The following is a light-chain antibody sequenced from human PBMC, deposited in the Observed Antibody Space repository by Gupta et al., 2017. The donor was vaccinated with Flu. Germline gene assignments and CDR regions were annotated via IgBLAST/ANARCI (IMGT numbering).Light chain of an antibody. J-gene: IGKJ1*01. CDR3: QHYNNWPPWT. CDR2: GTS. V-gene: IGKV3-15*01. Sequence: IELTQAPATLSVSPGERATLSCRASQSVSSSLAWYQQKPGQAPRLLIYGTSTRATGIPARFSGSGSGTEFTLTISSLQSEDFAVYYCQHYNNWPPWTFGQGTKVEIK. CDR1: QSVSSS.